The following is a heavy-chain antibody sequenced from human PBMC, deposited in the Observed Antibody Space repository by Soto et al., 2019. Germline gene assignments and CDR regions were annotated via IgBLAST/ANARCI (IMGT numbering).Heavy chain of an antibody. CDR1: GGSISSGGYY. D-gene: IGHD2-15*01. CDR2: TYYSGST. J-gene: IGHJ4*02. CDR3: ARTPDH. V-gene: IGHV4-31*03. Sequence: QVQLQESGPGLVKPSQTLSLTCTVSGGSISSGGYYWSWIRQHPGKGLEWIGYTYYSGSTYYNPSLKGRVNISGDTSKDQFSLKLSSVAGAGTAVYYLARTPDHWGQGTLVTVSS.